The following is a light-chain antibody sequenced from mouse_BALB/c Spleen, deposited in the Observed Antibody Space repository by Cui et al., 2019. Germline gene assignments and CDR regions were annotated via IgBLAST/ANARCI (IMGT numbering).Light chain of an antibody. J-gene: IGKJ4*01. Sequence: IVMTQSHNFMSTSVGDRVSITCKASQDVSTAVAWYQQKPGQSPKLLIYWASTRHTGVPDRFTGSGSGTDYTLTISSVQAEDLALYYCQQHYSTPFTFGSGTKLEIK. CDR3: QQHYSTPFT. CDR1: QDVSTA. V-gene: IGKV6-25*01. CDR2: WAS.